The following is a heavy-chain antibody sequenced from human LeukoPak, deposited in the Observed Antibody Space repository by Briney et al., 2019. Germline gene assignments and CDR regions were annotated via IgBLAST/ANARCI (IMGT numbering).Heavy chain of an antibody. CDR1: GFTFSTYW. D-gene: IGHD3-22*01. V-gene: IGHV3-7*01. CDR3: HYDSSGYFNYYYMDV. Sequence: GGSLRLSCAASGFTFSTYWMTWVRQAPGKGLEWVANIKQDGSEKYCVDSVKGRFTISRDNDNNSLYLQMNSLRAEDTAVYYSHYDSSGYFNYYYMDVWGKGTTVTVSS. CDR2: IKQDGSEK. J-gene: IGHJ6*03.